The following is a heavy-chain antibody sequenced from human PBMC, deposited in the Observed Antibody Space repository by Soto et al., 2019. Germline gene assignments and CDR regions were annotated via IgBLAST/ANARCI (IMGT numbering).Heavy chain of an antibody. D-gene: IGHD2-15*01. J-gene: IGHJ3*01. CDR1: GFTFNTYA. V-gene: IGHV3-23*01. CDR2: VSAGGTSA. Sequence: EVQLLESGGGLVQPGGSLRLSCAASGFTFNTYAMGWVRQAPGKGMEWVSAVSAGGTSAYYAASVEGRFTISRDNSKNTLYLQMNRMRVAHTARYSWVDRCSGGLCSPF. CDR3: VDRCSGGLCSPF.